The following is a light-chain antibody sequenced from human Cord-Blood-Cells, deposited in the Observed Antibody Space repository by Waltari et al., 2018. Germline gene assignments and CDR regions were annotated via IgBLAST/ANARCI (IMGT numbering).Light chain of an antibody. Sequence: IQMTQSPSSLSASVGDRVTITCRASQRNSSYLEWYQQKPGKAPKLLIYAASSLQSGFPSRFSGSRSGTDFTLTISSLRPEDFATYYCQQGYSTPQTFGQGTKVEIK. V-gene: IGKV1-39*01. CDR1: QRNSSY. CDR2: AAS. CDR3: QQGYSTPQT. J-gene: IGKJ1*01.